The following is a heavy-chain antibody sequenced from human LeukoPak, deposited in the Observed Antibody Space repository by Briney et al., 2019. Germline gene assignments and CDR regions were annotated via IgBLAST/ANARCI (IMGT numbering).Heavy chain of an antibody. CDR2: IYTSGST. Sequence: SETLSLTCTVSGGSISSYYWSWIRQPPGKGLEWIGYIYTSGSTNYNPSLKSRVTISVDTSKNQFSLKLSSVTAADTAVYYCARRIRYCSSTSCTYPSYYMDVWGKGTTVTVSS. CDR1: GGSISSYY. J-gene: IGHJ6*03. V-gene: IGHV4-4*09. D-gene: IGHD2-2*01. CDR3: ARRIRYCSSTSCTYPSYYMDV.